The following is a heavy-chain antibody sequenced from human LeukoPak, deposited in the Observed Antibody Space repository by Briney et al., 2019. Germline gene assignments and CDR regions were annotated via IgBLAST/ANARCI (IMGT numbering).Heavy chain of an antibody. CDR1: GYTFTSYD. D-gene: IGHD6-13*01. Sequence: ASVKVSCKASGYTFTSYDINWVRQATGQGLEWMGWMNPNSGNTGYAQKFQGRVTMTRNTSISTAYMELSSLRPEDTAVYYCARDPYSSSWYDYYYYYMDVWGKGTTVTVSS. CDR2: MNPNSGNT. CDR3: ARDPYSSSWYDYYYYYMDV. V-gene: IGHV1-8*01. J-gene: IGHJ6*03.